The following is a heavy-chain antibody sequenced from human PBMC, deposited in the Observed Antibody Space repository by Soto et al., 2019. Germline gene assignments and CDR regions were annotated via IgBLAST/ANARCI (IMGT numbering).Heavy chain of an antibody. D-gene: IGHD2-2*01. V-gene: IGHV3-33*01. Sequence: QVQLVESEGGVVQPGRSPRLSCAASGFTFSTFGMHWVRQAPGKGLQWVAFIWYDGSNKYYADPVKGRFTISRDNSKNTLYLQMNSLRAEDTAVYYCARDSYCTSASCYQSNYGLDVWGQGTTVTVSS. CDR2: IWYDGSNK. CDR1: GFTFSTFG. CDR3: ARDSYCTSASCYQSNYGLDV. J-gene: IGHJ6*02.